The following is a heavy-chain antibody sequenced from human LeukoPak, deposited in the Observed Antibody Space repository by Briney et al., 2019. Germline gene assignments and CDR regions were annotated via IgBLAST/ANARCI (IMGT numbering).Heavy chain of an antibody. V-gene: IGHV3-73*01. J-gene: IGHJ2*01. CDR3: TRRESQGRSTNWYFDH. D-gene: IGHD1-14*01. CDR1: GFSISASA. CDR2: IRTKTNNYAT. Sequence: GGSLRLSCAASGFSISASAMHWVRQASGKGLEWISRIRTKTNNYATAYAASVKGRFTISRDDPKNTAYLQMNSLKTEDTAVYYCTRRESQGRSTNWYFDHWGRGTLVTVSS.